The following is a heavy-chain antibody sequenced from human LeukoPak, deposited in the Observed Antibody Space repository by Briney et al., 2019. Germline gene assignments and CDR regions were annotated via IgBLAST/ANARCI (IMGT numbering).Heavy chain of an antibody. J-gene: IGHJ5*02. V-gene: IGHV1-69*04. CDR1: GGTFSSHA. CDR3: ARVDDILTGPFDP. CDR2: IIPILGIA. D-gene: IGHD3-9*01. Sequence: AASVKVSCKASGGTFSSHAISWVRQAPGQGLEWMGRIIPILGIANYAQKFQGRVTITADKSTSTAYMELSSLRSEDTAVYYCARVDDILTGPFDPWGQGTLVTVSS.